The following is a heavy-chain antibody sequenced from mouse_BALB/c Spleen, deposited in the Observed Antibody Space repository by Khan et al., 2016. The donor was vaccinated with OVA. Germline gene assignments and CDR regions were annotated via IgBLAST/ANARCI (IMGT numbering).Heavy chain of an antibody. CDR3: AEGGAAYYRNDGGAMEY. CDR1: GYTFTTAG. V-gene: IGHV9-4*02. D-gene: IGHD2-14*01. CDR2: INTHSGVP. J-gene: IGHJ4*01. Sequence: QIQLVQSGPELKKPGETVRISCKASGYTFTTAGIQWVQKMPGKGLKWIGWINTHSGVPKYAEDFKGRFAFSLEISVNTAYLQITTLKTEDTATYFCAEGGAAYYRNDGGAMEYWGQGTSVTVSS.